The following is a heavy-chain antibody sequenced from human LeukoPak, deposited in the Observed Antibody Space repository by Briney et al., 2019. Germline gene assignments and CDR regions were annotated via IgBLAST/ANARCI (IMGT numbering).Heavy chain of an antibody. CDR2: IDPSGGST. J-gene: IGHJ4*02. CDR3: ARSDGPFDY. D-gene: IGHD5-24*01. CDR1: GYTFTIYY. Sequence: ASMKVSCKASGYTFTIYYMHWVRQAPGQGLEWMGIIDPSGGSTSYAQKFQGRVTMTRDMSTSTVYMELSSLRSEDTAVYYCARSDGPFDYWGQGTLVTASS. V-gene: IGHV1-46*01.